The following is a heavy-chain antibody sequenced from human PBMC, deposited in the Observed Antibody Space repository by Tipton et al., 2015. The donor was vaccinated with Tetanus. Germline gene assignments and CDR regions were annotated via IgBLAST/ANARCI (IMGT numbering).Heavy chain of an antibody. V-gene: IGHV4-59*01. CDR1: GGSTSSYY. J-gene: IGHJ3*02. CDR3: ARDSQVASGWGGAFDI. D-gene: IGHD6-19*01. CDR2: IYYSGST. Sequence: TLSLTCTVSGGSTSSYYWSWIRQPPGKGLEWIGYIYYSGSTNYNPSLKSRVTISVDTSKNQFSLKLSSVTAADTAVYYCARDSQVASGWGGAFDIWGQGTMVTVSS.